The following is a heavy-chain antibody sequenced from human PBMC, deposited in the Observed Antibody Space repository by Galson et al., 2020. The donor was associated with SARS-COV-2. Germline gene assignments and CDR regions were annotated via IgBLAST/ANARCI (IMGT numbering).Heavy chain of an antibody. CDR3: SKVIMVYAIYYYYYYMDV. D-gene: IGHD2-8*01. V-gene: IGHV1-18*01. CDR1: GYTFTSYG. J-gene: IGHJ6*03. CDR2: ISAYNGNT. Sequence: ASVKVSCKASGYTFTSYGISWVRQPPGQGLEWMGWISAYNGNTNYAQKLQGRVNMTTDTSTSTAYMELRSLRSDDTAVYYCSKVIMVYAIYYYYYYMDVWGKGTTVTVSS.